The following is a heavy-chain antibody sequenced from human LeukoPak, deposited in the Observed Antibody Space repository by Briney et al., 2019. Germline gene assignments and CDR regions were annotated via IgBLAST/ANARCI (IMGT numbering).Heavy chain of an antibody. D-gene: IGHD3-10*01. V-gene: IGHV3-7*01. Sequence: PGGSLRLSCAASGFTFSSHWMSWVRQAPGKGLEWVANIKKDGSEKYYVDAVKGRFIISRDDARNSLSLQMNSLRAEDTAVYYCAGSFGDVKNFWGQGTLVTVSS. CDR1: GFTFSSHW. CDR3: AGSFGDVKNF. CDR2: IKKDGSEK. J-gene: IGHJ4*01.